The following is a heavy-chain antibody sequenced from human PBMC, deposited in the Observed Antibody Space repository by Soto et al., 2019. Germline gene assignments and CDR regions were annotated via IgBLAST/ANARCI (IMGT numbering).Heavy chain of an antibody. CDR1: GFTFRGYS. V-gene: IGHV3-21*02. CDR2: ITKSGTYI. D-gene: IGHD2-8*01. CDR3: AGYMGCTDGVCYTGGLAV. J-gene: IGHJ6*02. Sequence: EVQLAESGGGLAKPGGSLRLSCAASGFTFRGYSMAWVRQAPGKGLEWLSSITKSGTYIYYADSLRGRFTISRDNANNSLYLHMIGLRAEDTAIYYCAGYMGCTDGVCYTGGLAVWGQGTTVTVSS.